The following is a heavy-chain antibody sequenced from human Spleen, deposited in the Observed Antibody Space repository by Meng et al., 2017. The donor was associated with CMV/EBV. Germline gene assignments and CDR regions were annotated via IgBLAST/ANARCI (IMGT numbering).Heavy chain of an antibody. Sequence: GGSLRLSCAASGFAFSGYAMHWARQAPGKGLEWVAFIRYDGSDEYYSDSVKGRFTISRDNSKNTLYLQMDSLRAEDTAVYYCSKDGGGGNSHDAFDMWGQGTKVTVSS. V-gene: IGHV3-30*02. CDR2: IRYDGSDE. D-gene: IGHD3-16*01. CDR3: SKDGGGGNSHDAFDM. J-gene: IGHJ3*02. CDR1: GFAFSGYA.